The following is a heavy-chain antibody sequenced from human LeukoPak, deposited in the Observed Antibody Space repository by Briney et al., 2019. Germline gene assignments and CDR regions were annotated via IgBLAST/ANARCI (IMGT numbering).Heavy chain of an antibody. D-gene: IGHD3-22*01. CDR2: ISSSGSTI. V-gene: IGHV3-48*03. J-gene: IGHJ4*02. Sequence: GGSLRLSCAASGFTFSSYEMNWVRQAPGKGLEWVSYISSSGSTIYYADSVKGRFTISRDNAKNSLYLQMNSLRAEDTAVYYCAREDNSAYSGNFDYWGQGTLVTVSS. CDR1: GFTFSSYE. CDR3: AREDNSAYSGNFDY.